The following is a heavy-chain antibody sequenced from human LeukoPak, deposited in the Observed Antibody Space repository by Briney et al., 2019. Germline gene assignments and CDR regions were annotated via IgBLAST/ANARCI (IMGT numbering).Heavy chain of an antibody. J-gene: IGHJ5*02. D-gene: IGHD3-16*01. CDR1: GFTFSTYA. V-gene: IGHV3-23*01. CDR2: ISGSGGST. CDR3: AKSFYVWGSSGWFDH. Sequence: GGSLRLSCAASGFTFSTYAMSWVRQAPGKGLEWVSAISGSGGSTYYADSVKGRFTISRDNSKNTMYLQMNSLRAEDTALYYCAKSFYVWGSSGWFDHWGQGTLVTVSS.